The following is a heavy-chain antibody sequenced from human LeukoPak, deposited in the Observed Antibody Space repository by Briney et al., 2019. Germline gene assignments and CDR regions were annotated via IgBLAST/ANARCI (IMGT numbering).Heavy chain of an antibody. CDR2: VYYTGST. Sequence: SETLSLTCTVSGGSFEHYFWSWIRQPPGKGLEFIGYVYYTGSTDYSPSLKSRLTISADTSKNQFSLKLRSVTAADTAVYYCASHRRSHGAEYWGQGTLVTVSS. CDR1: GGSFEHYF. CDR3: ASHRRSHGAEY. D-gene: IGHD5-18*01. J-gene: IGHJ4*02. V-gene: IGHV4-59*01.